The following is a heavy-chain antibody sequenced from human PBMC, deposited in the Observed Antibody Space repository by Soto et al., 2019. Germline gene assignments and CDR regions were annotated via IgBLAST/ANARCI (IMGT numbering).Heavy chain of an antibody. J-gene: IGHJ3*02. D-gene: IGHD3-22*01. CDR1: GGSFSGYY. Sequence: QVQLQQWGAGLLKPSETLSLTCAVYGGSFSGYYWSWIRQPPGKGLEWIGEINLSGSTNYNPSLKSRVTISVDTSKNQFSLKLSSVTAADTAVYYCASTSYYYDSSGYYAAFDIWGQGTMVTVSS. CDR3: ASTSYYYDSSGYYAAFDI. CDR2: INLSGST. V-gene: IGHV4-34*01.